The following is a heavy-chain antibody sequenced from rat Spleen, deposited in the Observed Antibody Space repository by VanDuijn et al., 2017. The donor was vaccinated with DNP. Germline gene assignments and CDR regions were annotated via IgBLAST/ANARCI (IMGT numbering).Heavy chain of an antibody. CDR1: GFTFNYYW. V-gene: IGHV5-31*01. CDR2: ITTSGATT. CDR3: ASLYLGS. Sequence: EVQLVESGGDLVQPGRSLKLSCVASGFTFNYYWMAWIRQVPGKGLVWIASITTSGATTYYPDSMRGRFTISRDNARNTLYLQMISLRSDDTATYYCASLYLGSWGRGVMVTVSS. D-gene: IGHD1-7*01. J-gene: IGHJ2*01.